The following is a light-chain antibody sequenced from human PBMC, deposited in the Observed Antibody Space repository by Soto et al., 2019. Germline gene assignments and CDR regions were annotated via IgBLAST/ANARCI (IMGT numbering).Light chain of an antibody. CDR2: DVS. J-gene: IGLJ1*01. CDR3: SSYTTSSTRV. Sequence: QSVLTQPASVSGSPGQSITISCNGTSSDVGGYNYVSWHQQHPGKAPKLMIYDVSYRPSGVSNRFSDSKSGNTASLTISGLQSEYEADYYFSSYTTSSTRVFGTGTKLTVL. CDR1: SSDVGGYNY. V-gene: IGLV2-14*01.